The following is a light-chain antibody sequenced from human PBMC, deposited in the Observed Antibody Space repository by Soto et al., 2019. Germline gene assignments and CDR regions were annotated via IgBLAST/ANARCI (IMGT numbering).Light chain of an antibody. CDR2: AAS. CDR1: ESVSTN. CDR3: QQYDIATG. Sequence: EVVMTQSQASLSVSPGERATLSCRASESVSTNLAWYQQKSGQSPRLLIYAASTRATGLPARFSGSGSGTEFTLTISSLQSEDCAVYYCQQYDIATGFGGGTRWRSN. V-gene: IGKV3-15*01. J-gene: IGKJ4*01.